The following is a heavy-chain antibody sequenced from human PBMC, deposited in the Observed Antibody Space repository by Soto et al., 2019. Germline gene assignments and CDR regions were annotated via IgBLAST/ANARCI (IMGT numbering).Heavy chain of an antibody. V-gene: IGHV4-59*01. CDR2: INYVGRTS. J-gene: IGHJ4*02. CDR1: GDSMSGFY. D-gene: IGHD3-10*01. Sequence: PSETLSLTCTVSGDSMSGFYWSWIRQTPGKGLEWIGYINYVGRTSYYSPSPQSRVTISLDSSKNQFSLILSSVTAADTAVYFCARFRRNYFDYWGQGTQVTVS. CDR3: ARFRRNYFDY.